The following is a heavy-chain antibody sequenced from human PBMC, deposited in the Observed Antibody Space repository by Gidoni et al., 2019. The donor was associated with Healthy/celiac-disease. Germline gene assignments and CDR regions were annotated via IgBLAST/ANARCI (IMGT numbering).Heavy chain of an antibody. J-gene: IGHJ4*02. CDR1: GFTFSSYG. D-gene: IGHD5-18*01. V-gene: IGHV3-33*01. CDR2: IWYDGSNK. Sequence: QVQLVESGGGVVQPGRSLRLSCAASGFTFSSYGMHWVRQAPGKGLEWVAVIWYDGSNKYYADSVKGRFTISRDNSKNTLYLQMNSLRAEDTAVYYCARDGVGSIGTAMVPGDYWGQGTLVTVSS. CDR3: ARDGVGSIGTAMVPGDY.